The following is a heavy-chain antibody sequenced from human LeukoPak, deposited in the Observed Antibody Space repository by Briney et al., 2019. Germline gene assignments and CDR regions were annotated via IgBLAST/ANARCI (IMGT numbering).Heavy chain of an antibody. CDR1: GYTFTSYY. V-gene: IGHV1-46*01. Sequence: ASVKVSCKASGYTFTSYYMHWVRQAPGQGLEWMGIINPSGGSTSYAQKFQGRVTMTRDMSTSTVYMELSSLRSEDTAVYYCARALYYYDSSGYYPLGYWGQGTLVTVSS. CDR2: INPSGGST. CDR3: ARALYYYDSSGYYPLGY. J-gene: IGHJ4*02. D-gene: IGHD3-22*01.